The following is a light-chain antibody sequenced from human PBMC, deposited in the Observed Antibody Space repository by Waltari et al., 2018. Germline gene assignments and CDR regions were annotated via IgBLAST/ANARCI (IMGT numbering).Light chain of an antibody. V-gene: IGKV1-27*01. CDR2: GAS. J-gene: IGKJ2*03. CDR1: HGITNY. CDR3: QDYGSAPYS. Sequence: DIRMTPSPPSLSAFVGDRVTINCRASHGITNYVAWYQQKPGKGPELLIYGASTLQSGVPSRFSGSGSGTDFTLTISSLQPEDVGSYYCQDYGSAPYSFGPGTKVEI.